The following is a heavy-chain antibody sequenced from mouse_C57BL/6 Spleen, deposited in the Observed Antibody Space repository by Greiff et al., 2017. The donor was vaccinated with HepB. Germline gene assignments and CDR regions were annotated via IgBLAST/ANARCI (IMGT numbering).Heavy chain of an antibody. D-gene: IGHD2-1*01. J-gene: IGHJ4*01. V-gene: IGHV14-3*01. Sequence: VQLQQSVAELVRPGASVKLSCTASGFNIQNTYMHWVKQRPEQGLEWIGRIDPANGNTKYAPKFQGKATITADTSSNTAYLQLSSLTSEDTAIYYCARSRDGNYYYAMDYWGQGTSVTVSS. CDR2: IDPANGNT. CDR3: ARSRDGNYYYAMDY. CDR1: GFNIQNTY.